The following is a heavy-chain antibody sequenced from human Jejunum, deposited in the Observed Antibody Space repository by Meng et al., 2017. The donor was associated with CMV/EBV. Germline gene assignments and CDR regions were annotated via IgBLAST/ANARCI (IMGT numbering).Heavy chain of an antibody. CDR3: TRGLPATIAWYFDL. Sequence: FTVGDYAMSWVRQAPGKGLEWVGFIRSKGYGGTTENAASVKGRFTISRDDSKSIAYLQMNSLKTEDTAVYYCTRGLPATIAWYFDLWGRGTLVTVSS. V-gene: IGHV3-49*04. CDR2: IRSKGYGGTT. J-gene: IGHJ2*01. D-gene: IGHD2-2*02. CDR1: FTVGDYA.